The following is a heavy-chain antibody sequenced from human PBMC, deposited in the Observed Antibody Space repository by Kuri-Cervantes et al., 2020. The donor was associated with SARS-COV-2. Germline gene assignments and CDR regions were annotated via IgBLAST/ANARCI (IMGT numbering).Heavy chain of an antibody. Sequence: SETLSLTCTVSGGSISSSNYYWGWIRQPPGKGLEWIGSIYYSGSTYYNPSLKSRVTISVDTSKNQFSLKLSSVTAADTAVYYCARRNSRYYYYGMDVWGQGTTVTVSS. D-gene: IGHD4-11*01. CDR1: GGSISSSNYY. V-gene: IGHV4-39*01. J-gene: IGHJ6*02. CDR2: IYYSGST. CDR3: ARRNSRYYYYGMDV.